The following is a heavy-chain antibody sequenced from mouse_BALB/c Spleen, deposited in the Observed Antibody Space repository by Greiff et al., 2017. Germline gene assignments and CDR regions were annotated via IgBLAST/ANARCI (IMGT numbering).Heavy chain of an antibody. V-gene: IGHV3-8*02. CDR2: ISYSGST. CDR3: ARYKGRDWYFDV. J-gene: IGHJ1*01. Sequence: EVKLQESGPSLVKPSQTLSLTCSVTGDSITSGYWNWIRKFPGNKLEYMGYISYSGSTYYNPSLKSRISITRDTSKNQYYLQLNSVTTEDTATYYCARYKGRDWYFDVWGAGTTVTVSS. CDR1: GDSITSGY. D-gene: IGHD1-3*01.